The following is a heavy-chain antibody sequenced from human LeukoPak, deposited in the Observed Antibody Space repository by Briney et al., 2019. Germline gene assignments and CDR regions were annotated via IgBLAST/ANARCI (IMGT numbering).Heavy chain of an antibody. D-gene: IGHD2-15*01. V-gene: IGHV1-69*05. J-gene: IGHJ4*02. CDR1: GGTFSSYA. Sequence: SVKVSCKASGGTFSSYAISWVRQAPGQGLEWMGGIIPIFGTANYAQKFQGRVTITTDESTSTAYMELSSLRSEDTAVYYCARDGVRRYCSGGSCYLSLDYWGQGALVTVSS. CDR3: ARDGVRRYCSGGSCYLSLDY. CDR2: IIPIFGTA.